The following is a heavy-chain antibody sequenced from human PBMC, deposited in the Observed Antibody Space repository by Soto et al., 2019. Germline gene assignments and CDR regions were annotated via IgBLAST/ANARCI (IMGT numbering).Heavy chain of an antibody. Sequence: ASVKVSCKASGYNFTSYYMHWVRQAPGQGLEWMGIIDPSGGSTSYAQKFQGRVSMTRDTSTSTVYMDLSSLRSEDTAVYYCARDLTGGPTYYDFWSGYSPVDYWGLGTLVTVSS. J-gene: IGHJ4*02. CDR2: IDPSGGST. V-gene: IGHV1-46*03. D-gene: IGHD3-3*01. CDR3: ARDLTGGPTYYDFWSGYSPVDY. CDR1: GYNFTSYY.